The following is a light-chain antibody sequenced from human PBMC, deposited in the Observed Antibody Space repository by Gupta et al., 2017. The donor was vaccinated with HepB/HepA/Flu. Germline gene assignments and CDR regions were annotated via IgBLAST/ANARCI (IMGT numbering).Light chain of an antibody. CDR2: AAS. CDR3: EKYDYAPIT. J-gene: IGKJ5*01. V-gene: IGKV1-27*01. Sequence: GDRIIITCRASQAIKNYVAWYQQKPGKGPTLLIYAASTLQSGVPSRFSGSGYGTDFTLTINSLQAEDVATYYCEKYDYAPITFGQGTRLEMK. CDR1: QAIKNY.